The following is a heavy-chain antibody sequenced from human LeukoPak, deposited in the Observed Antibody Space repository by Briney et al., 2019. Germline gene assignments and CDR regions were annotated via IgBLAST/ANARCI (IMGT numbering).Heavy chain of an antibody. CDR2: ISSSGSTI. Sequence: GGSLRLSCAASGFTFSDYYMSWIRQAPGKGLEWVSYISSSGSTIYYADSVKGRFAISRDNAKNTLYLQMNGLSVEDTAVYYCARVYYASWSGQPLSQHWLDPWGQGTLVTVSS. V-gene: IGHV3-11*04. D-gene: IGHD3-3*01. J-gene: IGHJ5*02. CDR1: GFTFSDYY. CDR3: ARVYYASWSGQPLSQHWLDP.